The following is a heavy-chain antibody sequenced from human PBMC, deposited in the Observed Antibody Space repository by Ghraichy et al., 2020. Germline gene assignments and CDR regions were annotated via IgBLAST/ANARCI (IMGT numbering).Heavy chain of an antibody. CDR2: ISGSGGST. V-gene: IGHV3-23*01. Sequence: GGSLRLSCAASGFTFSSYAMSWVRLAPGKGLEWVSAISGSGGSTYYADSVKGRFTISRDNSKNTLYLQMNSLRAEDTAVYYCAKGALGELLWFGSFDPWGQGTLVTVSS. D-gene: IGHD3-10*01. CDR3: AKGALGELLWFGSFDP. CDR1: GFTFSSYA. J-gene: IGHJ5*02.